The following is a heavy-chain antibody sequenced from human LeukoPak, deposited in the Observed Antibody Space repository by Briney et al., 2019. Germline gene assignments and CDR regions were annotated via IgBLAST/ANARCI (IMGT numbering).Heavy chain of an antibody. V-gene: IGHV1-8*03. CDR1: GYTFTSYD. CDR2: MNPNSGNT. Sequence: ASVKVSCKASGYTFTSYDINWVRQATGQGLEWMGWMNPNSGNTGYAQKFQGRVTITRNTSISTAYMELSSLRSEDTAVYYCARFWVTTGSNGFDPWGQGTLVTVSS. J-gene: IGHJ5*02. D-gene: IGHD4-17*01. CDR3: ARFWVTTGSNGFDP.